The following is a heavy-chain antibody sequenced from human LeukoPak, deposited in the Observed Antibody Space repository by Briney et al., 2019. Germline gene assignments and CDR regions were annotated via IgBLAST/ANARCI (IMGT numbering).Heavy chain of an antibody. CDR1: GFTFDDYA. CDR2: ISWNSGSI. D-gene: IGHD2/OR15-2a*01. Sequence: GGSLRLSCAASGFTFDDYAMHWVRQAPGKGLEWVSGISWNSGSIGYADSVKGRFTISRDNAKNSLYLQMNSLRAEDTALYYCAKDIYRGLLSSFDYWGQGTLVTVSS. CDR3: AKDIYRGLLSSFDY. J-gene: IGHJ4*02. V-gene: IGHV3-9*01.